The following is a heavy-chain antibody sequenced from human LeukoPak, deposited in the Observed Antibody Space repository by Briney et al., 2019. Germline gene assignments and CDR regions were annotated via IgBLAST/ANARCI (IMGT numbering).Heavy chain of an antibody. CDR2: MFYSGSS. J-gene: IGHJ6*02. CDR3: ARTEAYYYGMDV. CDR1: GGSIRSNNDY. Sequence: SETLSLTCTVSGGSIRSNNDYWGWIRQPPGKGLEWIGSMFYSGSSNYNPSLKGRVTISVDTSKNQFSLKLSSVTAADTAVYYCARTEAYYYGMDVWGQGTTVTVSS. V-gene: IGHV4-39*07.